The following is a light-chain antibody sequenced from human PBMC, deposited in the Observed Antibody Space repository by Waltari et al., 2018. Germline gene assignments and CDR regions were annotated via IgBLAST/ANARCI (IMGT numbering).Light chain of an antibody. V-gene: IGLV2-14*01. Sequence: QSALTQPASVSGSPGQSITISCTGTSRDIGGFSSVPWYQQHPGKAPKLMIYDVTKRPSGVSNRFSGSNSGSTASLTISGLQAEDEAGYYCSSYKGSSTLYVFGTGTKVTVL. J-gene: IGLJ1*01. CDR2: DVT. CDR1: SRDIGGFSS. CDR3: SSYKGSSTLYV.